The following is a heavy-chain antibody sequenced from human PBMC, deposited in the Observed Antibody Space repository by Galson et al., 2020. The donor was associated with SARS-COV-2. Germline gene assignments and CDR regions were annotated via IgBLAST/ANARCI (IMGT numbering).Heavy chain of an antibody. CDR3: ARASKHYNFLTGYLNYYYYDMDV. D-gene: IGHD3-9*01. Sequence: GESLKISCEASGYTFANYDVNWVRQATGQGLEWMGWMNPKSGNTGYAQRFQGRVTITRDTSINTAYLELSSLRSEDTAVYYCARASKHYNFLTGYLNYYYYDMDVWGTGTTVTIS. J-gene: IGHJ6*03. V-gene: IGHV1-8*03. CDR1: GYTFANYD. CDR2: MNPKSGNT.